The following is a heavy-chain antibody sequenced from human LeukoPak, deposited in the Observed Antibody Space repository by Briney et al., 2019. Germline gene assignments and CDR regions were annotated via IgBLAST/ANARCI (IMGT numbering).Heavy chain of an antibody. D-gene: IGHD3-16*02. CDR3: ARTYYDYIWGSYLHFDY. J-gene: IGHJ4*02. V-gene: IGHV4-59*01. CDR2: IYYSGST. Sequence: PSETLSLTCTVSGGSISSYYWGWIRQPPGKGLEWIGYIYYSGSTNYNPSLKSRVTISVDTSKNQFSLKLSSVTAADTAVYYCARTYYDYIWGSYLHFDYWGQGTLVTVAS. CDR1: GGSISSYY.